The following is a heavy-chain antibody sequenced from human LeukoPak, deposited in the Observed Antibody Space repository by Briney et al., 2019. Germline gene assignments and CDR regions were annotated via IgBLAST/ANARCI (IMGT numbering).Heavy chain of an antibody. J-gene: IGHJ1*01. V-gene: IGHV1-69*05. D-gene: IGHD6-13*01. CDR1: GGTFSSYA. Sequence: SVKVSCKASGGTFSSYAISWVRQAPGQGLEWMGGIIPIFGTANYAQKFQDRVTITTDESTSTAYMELSSLRSEDTAVYYCARGSSSWPLAEYFQHWLQGTVVTLCS. CDR2: IIPIFGTA. CDR3: ARGSSSWPLAEYFQH.